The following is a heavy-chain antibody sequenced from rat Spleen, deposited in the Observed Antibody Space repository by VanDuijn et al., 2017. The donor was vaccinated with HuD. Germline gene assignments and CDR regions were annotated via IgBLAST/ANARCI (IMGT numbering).Heavy chain of an antibody. Sequence: EVQLVESGGGLVQPGRSLKLSCAASGFTFSNYGMAWVRQAPTKGLEWVATISYDGSSTYYRDSVKGRFTISRDNAKNTLYLQMDSLRSEDTAIYYCTRGYVMDAWGQGASVTVSS. CDR2: ISYDGSST. CDR3: TRGYVMDA. J-gene: IGHJ4*01. CDR1: GFTFSNYG. V-gene: IGHV5-29*01.